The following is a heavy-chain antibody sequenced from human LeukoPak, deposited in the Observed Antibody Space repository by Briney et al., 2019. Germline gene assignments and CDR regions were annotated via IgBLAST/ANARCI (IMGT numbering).Heavy chain of an antibody. Sequence: GGSLRLSCAASGFTFSSYEMNWVRQALGKGLEWVSYISSSSSTIYYTDSVKGRFTISRDNAKNSLYLQMNSLRAEDTAVYYCARDPWSGTTHFDYWGQGTLVTVSS. CDR1: GFTFSSYE. V-gene: IGHV3-48*03. D-gene: IGHD3-3*01. CDR2: ISSSSSTI. J-gene: IGHJ4*02. CDR3: ARDPWSGTTHFDY.